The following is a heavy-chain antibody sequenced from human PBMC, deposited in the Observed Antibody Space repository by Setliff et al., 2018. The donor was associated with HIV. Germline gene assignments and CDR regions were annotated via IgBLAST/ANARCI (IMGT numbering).Heavy chain of an antibody. Sequence: ASVKVSCKASGDTNPSDAISWVRQAPGQGLEWMGWISGYNGNTKYAQNMQGRATMTTDTSTTTAYMELRSLRSDDTAVYYCATSSRIYYYSYMDVWGKGTTVTVSS. D-gene: IGHD2-2*01. J-gene: IGHJ6*03. V-gene: IGHV1-18*01. CDR2: ISGYNGNT. CDR3: ATSSRIYYYSYMDV. CDR1: GDTNPSDA.